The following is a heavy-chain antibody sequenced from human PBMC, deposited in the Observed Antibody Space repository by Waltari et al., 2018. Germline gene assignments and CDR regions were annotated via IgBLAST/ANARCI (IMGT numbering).Heavy chain of an antibody. V-gene: IGHV4-34*01. J-gene: IGHJ6*02. CDR3: ARDRKGRGLNYYYYYGMDV. CDR2: INHSGST. D-gene: IGHD3-10*01. Sequence: QVQLQQWGAGLLKPSETLSLTCAVYGGSFSGYYWSWIRQPPGKGLEWIGEINHSGSTNDNPSLKSRVTIPVDTSKNQFSLKLSSVTAADTAVYYCARDRKGRGLNYYYYYGMDVWGQGTTVTVSS. CDR1: GGSFSGYY.